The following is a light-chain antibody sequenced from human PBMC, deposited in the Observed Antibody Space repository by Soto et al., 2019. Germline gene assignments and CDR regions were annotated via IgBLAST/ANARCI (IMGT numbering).Light chain of an antibody. CDR2: DVS. V-gene: IGLV2-11*01. CDR3: CSYAGSYTWV. CDR1: SSDVGGYNY. J-gene: IGLJ3*02. Sequence: QSVLTQPRSVSGSPGQSVTISCTGTSSDVGGYNYVSWYQQHPGKAPQRMIYDVSKRPSGVPDRFSGSKSGNTASLTISGLQAEDEADYYCCSYAGSYTWVFGGGTKLTVL.